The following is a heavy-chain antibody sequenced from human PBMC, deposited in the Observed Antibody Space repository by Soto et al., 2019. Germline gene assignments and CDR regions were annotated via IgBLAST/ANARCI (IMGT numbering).Heavy chain of an antibody. V-gene: IGHV3-23*01. CDR1: GFTFSSYA. CDR2: ISGSGGST. J-gene: IGHJ6*02. D-gene: IGHD6-13*01. CDR3: AKEDEQLVPFPYYYGMDV. Sequence: EVQLLESGGGLVQPGGSLRLSCAASGFTFSSYAMSWVRQAPGKGLEWVSAISGSGGSTYYADSVKGRFTISRDNSKNTLYLKMNSLRAEDTAVYYCAKEDEQLVPFPYYYGMDVWGQGTTVTVSS.